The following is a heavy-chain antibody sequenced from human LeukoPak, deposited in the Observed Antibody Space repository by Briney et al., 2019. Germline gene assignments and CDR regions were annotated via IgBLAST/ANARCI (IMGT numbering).Heavy chain of an antibody. V-gene: IGHV4-59*08. CDR3: ARQSYGGAYYFFGY. J-gene: IGHJ4*02. D-gene: IGHD1-26*01. Sequence: PSETLSLTCTVSSGSISGYYGTWIRQPPGKGLEWIGNIFYSGSTNYNPSLKSRVTISLDTSKKQFSLKLTSVTAADTAVYYCARQSYGGAYYFFGYWGQGTLVAVSS. CDR1: SGSISGYY. CDR2: IFYSGST.